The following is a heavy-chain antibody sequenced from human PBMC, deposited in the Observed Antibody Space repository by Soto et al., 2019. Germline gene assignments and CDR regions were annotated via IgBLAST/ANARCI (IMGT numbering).Heavy chain of an antibody. Sequence: ASVKVSCKASGGTFSSYAISWVRQAPGQGLEWMGGIIPIFGTANYAQKFQGRVTITADESTSTAYMELSSLRSEDTAVYYCAGTRGYSGYDWYYYGMDVWGQGTTVTVSS. V-gene: IGHV1-69*13. J-gene: IGHJ6*02. CDR1: GGTFSSYA. CDR2: IIPIFGTA. CDR3: AGTRGYSGYDWYYYGMDV. D-gene: IGHD5-12*01.